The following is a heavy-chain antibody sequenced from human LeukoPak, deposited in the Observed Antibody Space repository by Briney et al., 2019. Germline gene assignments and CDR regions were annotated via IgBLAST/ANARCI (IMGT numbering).Heavy chain of an antibody. CDR3: ASLGKYYDFLSGYYKEGNWFDP. CDR1: GGSISISRVH. V-gene: IGHV4-39*01. D-gene: IGHD3-3*01. J-gene: IGHJ5*02. CDR2: IYYIGST. Sequence: TSETLSLTCAVSGGSISISRVHWGWIRQPPWKGREWIRNIYYIGSTDYNPSLKSRVTISIDTSKNQFSLRLTSVTAADTAVTSCASLGKYYDFLSGYYKEGNWFDPWGQGTLVIVSS.